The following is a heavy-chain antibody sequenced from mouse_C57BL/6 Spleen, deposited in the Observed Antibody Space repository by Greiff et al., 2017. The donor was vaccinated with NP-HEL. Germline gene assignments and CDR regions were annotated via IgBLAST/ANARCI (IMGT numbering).Heavy chain of an antibody. D-gene: IGHD2-4*01. CDR3: ARGLRRGGGGMDY. CDR1: GFSLTSYG. V-gene: IGHV2-6*01. Sequence: VKVVESGPGLVAPSQSLSITCTVSGFSLTSYGVDWVRQSPGTGLEWLGVIWGVGSTNYNSALKSRLSISKDNSKSQVVLKMNSLQTDDTAMYYCARGLRRGGGGMDYWGQGTSVTVSS. CDR2: IWGVGST. J-gene: IGHJ4*01.